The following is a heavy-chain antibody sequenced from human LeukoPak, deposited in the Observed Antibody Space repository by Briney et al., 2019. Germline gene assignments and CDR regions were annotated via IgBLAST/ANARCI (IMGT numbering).Heavy chain of an antibody. V-gene: IGHV4-59*01. CDR1: GGSISSYY. CDR2: IYYSGST. CDR3: ARDRYSSNWSYFDC. D-gene: IGHD6-13*01. J-gene: IGHJ4*02. Sequence: PSETLSLTCTVSGGSISSYYWSWIRQPPGKGLEWIGYIYYSGSTNYNPSLKSRVTISVDTSKNQFSLKLSSVTAADTAVYYCARDRYSSNWSYFDCWGQGTLVTVSS.